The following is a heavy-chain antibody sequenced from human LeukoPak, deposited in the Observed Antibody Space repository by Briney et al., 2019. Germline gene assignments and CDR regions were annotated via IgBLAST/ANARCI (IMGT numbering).Heavy chain of an antibody. CDR1: GFSLSNYG. J-gene: IGHJ4*02. CDR2: INYDGSNR. V-gene: IGHV3-33*01. Sequence: GGSLRLSRAASGFSLSNYGLHWVRQGPGKGLEWLAVINYDGSNRYYADSVKGRFTISKDSSENTLYLQMNSLRADDTAMYYCARWGGTRQFYFDYWGQGTLATVSS. CDR3: ARWGGTRQFYFDY. D-gene: IGHD3-16*01.